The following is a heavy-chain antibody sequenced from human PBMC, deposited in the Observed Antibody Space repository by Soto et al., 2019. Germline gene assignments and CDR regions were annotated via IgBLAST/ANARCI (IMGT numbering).Heavy chain of an antibody. CDR2: ISAHNDNT. D-gene: IGHD1-1*01. J-gene: IGHJ4*02. CDR3: ARGRYGDY. V-gene: IGHV1-18*01. Sequence: QVHLVQSGAEVKKPGASVKVSCKCSGYTFTSYGITWVRQAPGQGLEWMGWISAHNDNTDDAQKLQGRVTVTRDTSTSTAYMELRSLRSDDTAVYYCARGRYGDYWGQGALVTVSS. CDR1: GYTFTSYG.